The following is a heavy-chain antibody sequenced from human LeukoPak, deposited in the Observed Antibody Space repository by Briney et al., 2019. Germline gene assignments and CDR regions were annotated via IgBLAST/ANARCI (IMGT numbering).Heavy chain of an antibody. V-gene: IGHV1-69*13. CDR3: ARDRGCSGGSCYSGLIDY. CDR2: IIPIFGTA. Sequence: ASVKASCKASGGTFSSYAISWVLQAPGQGLEWMGGIIPIFGTANYAQKFQGRVTIAADESTSTAYMELSSLRSEDTAVYYCARDRGCSGGSCYSGLIDYWGQGTLVTVSS. D-gene: IGHD2-15*01. J-gene: IGHJ4*02. CDR1: GGTFSSYA.